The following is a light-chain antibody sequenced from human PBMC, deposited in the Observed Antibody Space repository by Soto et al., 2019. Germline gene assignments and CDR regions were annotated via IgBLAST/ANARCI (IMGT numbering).Light chain of an antibody. V-gene: IGKV1-6*01. J-gene: IGKJ3*01. CDR3: LQKYFYPFT. CDR2: AAS. CDR1: HGIRND. Sequence: AIQMTQSPSPLSASVGDRITISCRASHGIRNDLDWFQQKPGKAPKLLIYAASNLRGGVTARLSGSGSGTAFTLTISSLQPEGCGTYYCLQKYFYPFTFGPGAKVDIK.